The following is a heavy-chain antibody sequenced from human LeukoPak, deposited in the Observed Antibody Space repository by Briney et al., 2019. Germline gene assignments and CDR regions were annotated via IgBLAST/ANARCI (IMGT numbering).Heavy chain of an antibody. V-gene: IGHV4-34*01. CDR3: ARGFYVSGYYYGMDV. Sequence: SETLSLTCAVYGGSFSGYYWSWIRQPPGKGLEWIGEINHSGSTNYNPSLKSRVTISVDTSKNQFSLKLSSVTAADTAVYYCARGFYVSGYYYGMDVWGQGTTVTVSS. J-gene: IGHJ6*02. CDR1: GGSFSGYY. CDR2: INHSGST. D-gene: IGHD3-10*01.